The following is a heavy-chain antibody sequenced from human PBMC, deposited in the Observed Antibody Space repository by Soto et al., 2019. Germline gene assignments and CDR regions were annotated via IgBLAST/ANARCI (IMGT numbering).Heavy chain of an antibody. D-gene: IGHD6-13*01. CDR2: INIDGSST. CDR3: ARGTITTPGTDY. Sequence: GGSLRLSSAASGFTFSDYWMHWVRQAPGKGLVWVSRINIDGSSTNYADSVKGRFTISRDNAKNTLFLQMNSLRVEDTAVYYCARGTITTPGTDYWGQGT. V-gene: IGHV3-74*01. CDR1: GFTFSDYW. J-gene: IGHJ4*02.